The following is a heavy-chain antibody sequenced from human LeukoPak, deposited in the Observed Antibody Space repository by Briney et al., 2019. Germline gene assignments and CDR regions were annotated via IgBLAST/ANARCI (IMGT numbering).Heavy chain of an antibody. Sequence: SETLSLTCAVYGGSFSGYYWSWIRQPPGKGLEWIGEINHSGSTNYNPSLKSRVTISVDTSKNQFSLKLSSVTAADTAVYYCARNPLLLWFGELLNYFDYWGQGTLVTVSS. CDR3: ARNPLLLWFGELLNYFDY. CDR1: GGSFSGYY. J-gene: IGHJ4*02. V-gene: IGHV4-34*01. CDR2: INHSGST. D-gene: IGHD3-10*01.